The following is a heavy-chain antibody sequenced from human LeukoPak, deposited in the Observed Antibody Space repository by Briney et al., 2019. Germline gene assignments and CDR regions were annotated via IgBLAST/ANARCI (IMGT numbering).Heavy chain of an antibody. CDR3: ARVGSNYGSGSYYNEGGY. J-gene: IGHJ4*02. Sequence: GGSLRLSCAASGFTVSSNYMSWVRQAPGKGLEWVSVIYSGGSTYYADSVKGRFTISRDNSKNTLYLQMNSLRAEDTAVYYCARVGSNYGSGSYYNEGGYWGQGTLVTVSS. V-gene: IGHV3-66*01. CDR2: IYSGGST. CDR1: GFTVSSNY. D-gene: IGHD3-10*01.